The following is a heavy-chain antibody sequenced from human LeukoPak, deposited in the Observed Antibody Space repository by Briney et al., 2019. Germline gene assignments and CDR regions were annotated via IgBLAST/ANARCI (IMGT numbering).Heavy chain of an antibody. CDR2: INSDGSST. CDR3: ARGGFCSGGSCPVDYYYYMDV. V-gene: IGHV3-74*01. CDR1: GFTFSNYW. J-gene: IGHJ6*03. D-gene: IGHD2-15*01. Sequence: GGSLRLSCAASGFTFSNYWMHWVRQAPGKGLVWVSRINSDGSSTSYADSVKGRFTISRNNAKNTLYLQLNSLRAEDTAVYYCARGGFCSGGSCPVDYYYYMDVWGKGTTVTVSS.